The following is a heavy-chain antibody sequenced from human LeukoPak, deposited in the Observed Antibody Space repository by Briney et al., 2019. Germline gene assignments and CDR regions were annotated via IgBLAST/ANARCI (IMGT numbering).Heavy chain of an antibody. CDR3: AREVTYYDSSGYLDY. V-gene: IGHV4-34*01. Sequence: SETLSLTCAVYGGSFSGYYWSWIRQPPGKGLEWIGEINHSGSTNYNPSLKSRVTISVVTSKNQFSLKLSSVTTADTAVYYCAREVTYYDSSGYLDYWGQGTLVTVSS. CDR2: INHSGST. J-gene: IGHJ4*02. D-gene: IGHD3-22*01. CDR1: GGSFSGYY.